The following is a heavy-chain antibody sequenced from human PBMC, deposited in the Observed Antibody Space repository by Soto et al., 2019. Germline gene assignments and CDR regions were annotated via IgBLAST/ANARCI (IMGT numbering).Heavy chain of an antibody. Sequence: EVQLLESGGALVQPGGSLRLSCAASGFTFSSSDMSWVRQAPGKGLEWVSVINDNSAVIHYADSVKGRFFISRDNSQNTLYLQMNSLRDDDTAVYFCGKAVATRVYDYWGQGTQVTVSS. V-gene: IGHV3-23*01. D-gene: IGHD6-19*01. CDR1: GFTFSSSD. J-gene: IGHJ4*02. CDR2: INDNSAVI. CDR3: GKAVATRVYDY.